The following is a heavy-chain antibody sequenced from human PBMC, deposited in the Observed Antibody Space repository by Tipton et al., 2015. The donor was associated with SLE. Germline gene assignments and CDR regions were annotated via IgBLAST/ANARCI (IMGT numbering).Heavy chain of an antibody. CDR3: ARMVQGVHNWFDP. CDR2: ISSSSSYI. D-gene: IGHD3-10*01. Sequence: SLRLSCAASGIIFSSYSMNWVRQAPGKGLEWVSSISSSSSYIYYADSVEGRFTISRDNAKNSLYLQMNSLRAEDTAVYYCARMVQGVHNWFDPWGQGTLVTVSS. CDR1: GIIFSSYS. V-gene: IGHV3-21*03. J-gene: IGHJ5*02.